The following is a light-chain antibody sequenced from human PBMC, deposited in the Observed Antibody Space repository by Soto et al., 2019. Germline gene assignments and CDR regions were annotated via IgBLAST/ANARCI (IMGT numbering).Light chain of an antibody. J-gene: IGLJ1*01. V-gene: IGLV2-14*03. Sequence: QSALTQPASVSGSPGQSITISCTGTSSDVGGYNYVSWYQQYPGDVPKLIISDVSNRPSGISSRFSGSKSGNKASLTISGLQAEDEADYYCSSYTSTSTLYVFGTGTKLTVL. CDR2: DVS. CDR1: SSDVGGYNY. CDR3: SSYTSTSTLYV.